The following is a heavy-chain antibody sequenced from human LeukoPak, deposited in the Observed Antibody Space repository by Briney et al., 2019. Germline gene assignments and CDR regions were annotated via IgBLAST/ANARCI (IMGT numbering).Heavy chain of an antibody. CDR1: GGSISSYY. J-gene: IGHJ5*02. Sequence: SETLSLTCTVSGGSISSYYWSWIRQPAGKGLEWIGRIYTSGSTNYNPSLKSRVTISVDTSKNQFSLKLSSVTAADTAVYYCARLGAADYYDSSGDLPWGQGTLVTVSS. V-gene: IGHV4-4*07. CDR2: IYTSGST. CDR3: ARLGAADYYDSSGDLP. D-gene: IGHD3-22*01.